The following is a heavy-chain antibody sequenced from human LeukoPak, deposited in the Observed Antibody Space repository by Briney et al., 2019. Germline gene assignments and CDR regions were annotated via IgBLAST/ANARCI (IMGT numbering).Heavy chain of an antibody. V-gene: IGHV4-39*02. J-gene: IGHJ6*03. CDR1: GGSISSSSYY. Sequence: SQTLSLTCTVSGGSISSSSYYWGWIRQPPGKGLEWIGSIYYSGSTYYNPSLKSRVTISVDTSKNQFSLKLSSVTAADTAVYYCARDQYPRPYQLLWTSSKKKENYYYYYMDVWGKGTTVTVSS. CDR3: ARDQYPRPYQLLWTSSKKKENYYYYYMDV. D-gene: IGHD2-2*01. CDR2: IYYSGST.